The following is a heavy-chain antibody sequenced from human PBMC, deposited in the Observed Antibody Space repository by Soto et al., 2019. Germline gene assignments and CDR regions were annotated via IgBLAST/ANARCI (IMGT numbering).Heavy chain of an antibody. CDR2: ISSTTNYI. CDR1: GFTFTRYS. Sequence: GGSLRLSCAASGFTFTRYSMNWVRQAPGKGLEWVSSISSTTNYIYYGDSMKGRFTISRDNAKNSLYLEMNSLRAEDTAVYYCARESEDLASNFDYWGQGTLVTVSS. CDR3: ARESEDLASNFDY. J-gene: IGHJ4*02. V-gene: IGHV3-21*06.